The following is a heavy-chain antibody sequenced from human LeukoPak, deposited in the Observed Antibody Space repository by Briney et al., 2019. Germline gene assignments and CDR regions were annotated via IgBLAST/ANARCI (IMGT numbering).Heavy chain of an antibody. J-gene: IGHJ4*02. D-gene: IGHD6-13*01. CDR1: GYTFTSYD. CDR3: ARGPPGDSSSWYYFDY. Sequence: GASVKVSCKASGYTFTSYDINWVRQATGQGLEWMGWMNPNSGNTGYAQKFQGRVTMTRSTSISTAYMELSSLRSEDTAVYYCARGPPGDSSSWYYFDYWGQGTLVTVSS. V-gene: IGHV1-8*01. CDR2: MNPNSGNT.